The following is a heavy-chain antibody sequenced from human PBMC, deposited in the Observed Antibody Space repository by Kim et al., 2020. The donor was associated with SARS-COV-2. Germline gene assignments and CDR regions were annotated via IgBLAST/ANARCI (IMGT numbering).Heavy chain of an antibody. V-gene: IGHV3-72*01. CDR1: GFTFSDHY. CDR3: AKETYYYDSSGYYLGTGHWYFDL. J-gene: IGHJ2*01. Sequence: GGSLRLSCAASGFTFSDHYMDWVRQAPGKGLEWVGRTRNKANSYTTEYAATVKGRFTISRDDSKNSLYLQMNSLKTEDTAVYYCAKETYYYDSSGYYLGTGHWYFDLWGRGTLVTVSS. CDR2: TRNKANSYTT. D-gene: IGHD3-22*01.